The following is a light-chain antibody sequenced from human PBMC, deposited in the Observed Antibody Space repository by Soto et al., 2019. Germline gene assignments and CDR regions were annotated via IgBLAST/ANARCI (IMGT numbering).Light chain of an antibody. Sequence: QAVVTQPPSASGTPGQRVTISCSGSSSSIGTNTVNWYQQLPGTAPKLLIYSNNQRPSGVPDRFSGSKSGTSASLAISGLQSEDEADYYCQSYDSSLSGSGVFGGGTQLTVL. CDR1: SSSIGTNT. V-gene: IGLV1-44*01. CDR2: SNN. J-gene: IGLJ3*02. CDR3: QSYDSSLSGSGV.